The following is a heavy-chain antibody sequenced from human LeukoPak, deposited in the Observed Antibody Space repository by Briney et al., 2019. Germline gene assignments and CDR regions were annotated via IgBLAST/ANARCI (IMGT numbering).Heavy chain of an antibody. CDR2: IYYSGST. CDR3: ARGRGYDYVWGSYRFYYFDY. D-gene: IGHD3-16*02. V-gene: IGHV4-39*01. J-gene: IGHJ4*02. Sequence: PSETLSLTCTVSGGSISSSSYYWGWIRQPPGKGPEWIGSIYYSGSTYYNPSLKSRVTISVDTSKNQFSLKLSSVTAADTAVYYCARGRGYDYVWGSYRFYYFDYWGQGTLVTVSS. CDR1: GGSISSSSYY.